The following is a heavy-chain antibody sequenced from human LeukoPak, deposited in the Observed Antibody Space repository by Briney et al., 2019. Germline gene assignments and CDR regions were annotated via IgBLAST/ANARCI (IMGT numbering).Heavy chain of an antibody. CDR2: IYSSGST. D-gene: IGHD4-23*01. J-gene: IGHJ4*02. CDR1: GGSISSYY. V-gene: IGHV4-4*07. Sequence: SETLSLTCTVSGGSISSYYWSWIRQPAGKGLEWIGRIYSSGSTNYNPSLKSRVTVSVDMSRNQFSLKLSSVTAADTAVYYCARVSPGGNSDYLGQGTLVTVSS. CDR3: ARVSPGGNSDY.